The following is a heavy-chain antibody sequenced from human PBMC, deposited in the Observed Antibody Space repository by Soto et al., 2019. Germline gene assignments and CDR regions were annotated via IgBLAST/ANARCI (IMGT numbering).Heavy chain of an antibody. D-gene: IGHD6-19*01. J-gene: IGHJ5*02. CDR2: IYYSGST. Sequence: RSLTCTVSGGSISSRSHHWGWIRQPPGKGLEWIGSIYYSGSTYYDPSLKSRVTISVDTSKNQFSLRLRSVSAADTAVYYCARHLGGAGWDNWFDPWGQGSLVTVSS. V-gene: IGHV4-39*01. CDR3: ARHLGGAGWDNWFDP. CDR1: GGSISSRSHH.